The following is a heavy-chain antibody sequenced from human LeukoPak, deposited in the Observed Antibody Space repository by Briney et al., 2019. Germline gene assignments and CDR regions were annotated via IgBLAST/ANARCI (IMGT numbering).Heavy chain of an antibody. CDR1: GFTFSSYA. CDR2: ISDSGGTV. Sequence: GGSLRLSCAASGFTFSSYAMSWVRQAPGKGLEWVSGISDSGGTVYYADSVKGRFTISRDNSKNSLYLQMNSLRAEDTAVYYCAKKLSGSYKGFDYWGQGTLVTVFS. D-gene: IGHD1-26*01. CDR3: AKKLSGSYKGFDY. J-gene: IGHJ4*02. V-gene: IGHV3-23*01.